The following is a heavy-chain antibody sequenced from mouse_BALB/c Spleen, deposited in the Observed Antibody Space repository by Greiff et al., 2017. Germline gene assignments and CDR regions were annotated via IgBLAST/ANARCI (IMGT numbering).Heavy chain of an antibody. CDR3: ARGGSYVGASY. CDR2: INPYNDGT. V-gene: IGHV1-14*01. Sequence: EVHLVESGPELVKPGASVKMSCKASGYTFTSYVMHWVKQKPGQGLEWIGYINPYNDGTKYNEKFKGKATLTSDKSSSTAYMELSSLTSEDSAVYYCARGGSYVGASYWGQGTTLTVSS. J-gene: IGHJ2*01. D-gene: IGHD1-1*02. CDR1: GYTFTSYV.